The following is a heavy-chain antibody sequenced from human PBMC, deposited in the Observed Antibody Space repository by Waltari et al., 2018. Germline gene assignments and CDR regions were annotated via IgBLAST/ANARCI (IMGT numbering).Heavy chain of an antibody. V-gene: IGHV3-7*03. CDR2: IKEDGTDT. CDR3: ARSQRHSFEI. D-gene: IGHD3-3*02. J-gene: IGHJ3*02. CDR1: GFHFRIYW. Sequence: DVQLVESGGGLVQPGVSLRPSWAAPGFHFRIYWMTWVRPAPGEGLEWVANIKEDGTDTYYVDSVKGRFTISKDNAKNSLYLQMNSLRVEDTAIYYCARSQRHSFEICGQGTMVTVSS.